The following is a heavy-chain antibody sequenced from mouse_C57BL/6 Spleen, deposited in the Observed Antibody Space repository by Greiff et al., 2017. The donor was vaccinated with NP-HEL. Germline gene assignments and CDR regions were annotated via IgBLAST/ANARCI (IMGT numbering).Heavy chain of an antibody. CDR1: GFTFSDYY. Sequence: EVKLMESGGGLVQPGGSLKLSCAASGFTFSDYYMYWVRQTPEKRLEWVAYISNGGGSTYYPDTVKGRFTISRDNAKNTLYLQMSRLKSEDTAMYYCARHATGTVVATGAMDYWGQGTSVTVSS. D-gene: IGHD1-1*01. CDR2: ISNGGGST. CDR3: ARHATGTVVATGAMDY. V-gene: IGHV5-12*01. J-gene: IGHJ4*01.